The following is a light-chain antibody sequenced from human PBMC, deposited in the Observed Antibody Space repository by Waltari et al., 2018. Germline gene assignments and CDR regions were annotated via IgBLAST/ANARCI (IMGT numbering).Light chain of an antibody. V-gene: IGKV3-20*01. CDR1: QSVGRY. Sequence: EIVLTQSPGNMSLSPGERATLSCRASQSVGRYLAWYQQKPGQAPRLLIYDASTRATGIPDRFSGSGSGTDFSLTISRLEPEDFAVYYCQKYVNLPATFGQGTKVEIK. J-gene: IGKJ1*01. CDR2: DAS. CDR3: QKYVNLPAT.